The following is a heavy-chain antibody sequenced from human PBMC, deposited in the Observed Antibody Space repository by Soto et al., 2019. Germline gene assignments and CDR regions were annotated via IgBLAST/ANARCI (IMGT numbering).Heavy chain of an antibody. V-gene: IGHV4-39*01. CDR3: ARRGVSSYYSNY. CDR2: IYYSGST. D-gene: IGHD2-15*01. Sequence: ASETLSLTRTVSGCSIRGSSYLWGWVPQPPGKGLEWIGKIYYSGSTYYNLSLKSRVTISVDTSKNQFSLKLSSVTAADTAVYYCARRGVSSYYSNYWGLGTLVTVSS. J-gene: IGHJ4*02. CDR1: GCSIRGSSYL.